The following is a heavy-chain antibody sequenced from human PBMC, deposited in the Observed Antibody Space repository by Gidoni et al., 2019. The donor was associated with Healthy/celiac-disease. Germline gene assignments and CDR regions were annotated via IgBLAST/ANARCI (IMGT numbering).Heavy chain of an antibody. CDR3: AKDLGDYEGLFDY. V-gene: IGHV3-23*01. CDR1: GFTFSSYA. D-gene: IGHD4-17*01. J-gene: IGHJ4*02. Sequence: EVQLLESGGGLVQPGGSLRLSWADSGFTFSSYAMSWVRQAPGKGLEGFSAISGSVGRTYYAGSVKGRFTVSRDNSKNTLYLQMNSLRAEDTAVYYCAKDLGDYEGLFDYWGQGTLVTVSS. CDR2: ISGSVGRT.